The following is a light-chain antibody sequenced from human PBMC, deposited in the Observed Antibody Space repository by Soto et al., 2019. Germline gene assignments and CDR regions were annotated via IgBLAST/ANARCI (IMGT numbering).Light chain of an antibody. CDR3: CSYAGNSDVV. J-gene: IGLJ2*01. Sequence: SALTQPASVSGSPGQSITISCTGTSSNVGSYNLVSWYQHHPGKAPKLMIYDVSKRPSGVSNRFSGSKSGITASLTISGLQAEDEADYYCCSYAGNSDVVFGGGTKLTVL. CDR1: SSNVGSYNL. V-gene: IGLV2-23*02. CDR2: DVS.